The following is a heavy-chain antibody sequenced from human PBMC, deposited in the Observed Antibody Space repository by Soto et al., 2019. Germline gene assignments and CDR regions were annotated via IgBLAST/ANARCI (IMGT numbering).Heavy chain of an antibody. D-gene: IGHD4-4*01. J-gene: IGHJ6*02. V-gene: IGHV4-31*03. CDR1: GGSISSGGHY. CDR3: ARERYSNYGVYYYGMDV. CDR2: IYYSGST. Sequence: QVQLQESGPGLVKPSQTLSLTCTVSGGSISSGGHYWSWIRQHPGKGLEWIGYIYYSGSTYYNPSLKSRVTISVDTSKNQFSLKLSSVTAADTAVYYCARERYSNYGVYYYGMDVWGQGTTVTVSS.